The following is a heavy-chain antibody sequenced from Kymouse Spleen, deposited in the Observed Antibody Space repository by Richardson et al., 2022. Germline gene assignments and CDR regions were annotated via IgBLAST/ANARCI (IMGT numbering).Heavy chain of an antibody. D-gene: IGHD1-7*01. V-gene: IGHV4-59*01. CDR3: ARGGITGTTFDAFDI. CDR1: GGSISSYY. CDR2: IYYSGST. J-gene: IGHJ3*02. Sequence: QVQLQESGPGLVKPSETLSLTCTVSGGSISSYYWSWIRQPPGKGLEWIGYIYYSGSTNYNPSLKSRVTISVDTSKNQFSLKLSSVTAADTAVYYCARGGITGTTFDAFDIWGQGTMVTVSS.